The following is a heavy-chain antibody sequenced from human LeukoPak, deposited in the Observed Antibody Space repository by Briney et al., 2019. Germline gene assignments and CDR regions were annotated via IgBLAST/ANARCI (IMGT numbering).Heavy chain of an antibody. V-gene: IGHV3-48*01. CDR2: ISSSSNTI. D-gene: IGHD6-13*01. J-gene: IGHJ4*02. Sequence: PGGSLRLSCAASGFTFSSYSMNWVRQAPGKGLEWVSYISSSSNTIYYADSVKGRFTISRDNSKNTLYLQMSSLRVEDTAVFYCVKGIAGGPYYFDYWGQGTLVTVTS. CDR1: GFTFSSYS. CDR3: VKGIAGGPYYFDY.